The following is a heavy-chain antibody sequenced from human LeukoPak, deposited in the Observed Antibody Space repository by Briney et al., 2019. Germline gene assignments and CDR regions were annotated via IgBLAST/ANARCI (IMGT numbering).Heavy chain of an antibody. CDR3: ARHTWQWLPFDD. J-gene: IGHJ4*02. CDR2: INHSGST. Sequence: PGGSLRLSCAASGFTFSSYGMSWIRQPPGKGLEWIGEINHSGSTNYNPSLKSRVTISVDTSKNQFSLKLSSVTAADTAVYYCARHTWQWLPFDDWGQGTQVTISS. D-gene: IGHD5-12*01. CDR1: GFTFSSYG. V-gene: IGHV4-34*01.